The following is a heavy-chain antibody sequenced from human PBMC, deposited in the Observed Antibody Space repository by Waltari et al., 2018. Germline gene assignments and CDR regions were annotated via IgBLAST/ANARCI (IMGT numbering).Heavy chain of an antibody. J-gene: IGHJ4*02. Sequence: QVQLQESGPGLVKPSETLSLTCAVSGYSISSGYYWGWIRQPPGKGLEWIGSIYHSGSTYYNPSLKSRVTISVDTSKNQFSLKLSSLRSEDTAVYYCAILGLRSDWGQGTLVTVSS. V-gene: IGHV4-38-2*01. CDR1: GYSISSGYY. CDR3: AILGLRSD. CDR2: IYHSGST. D-gene: IGHD3-3*01.